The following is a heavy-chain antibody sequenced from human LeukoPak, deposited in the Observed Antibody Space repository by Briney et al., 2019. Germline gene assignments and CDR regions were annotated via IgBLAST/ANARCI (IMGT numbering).Heavy chain of an antibody. CDR1: GGSISSGDYY. CDR3: ARAIYYYGMDV. V-gene: IGHV4-30-4*01. Sequence: TSSETLSLTCTVSGGSISSGDYYWSWIRQPPGKGLEWIGYIYYSGSTYYNPSLKSRVTISVDTSKNQFSLKLSSVPAADTAVYYCARAIYYYGMDVWGQGTTVTVSS. D-gene: IGHD2-21*01. CDR2: IYYSGST. J-gene: IGHJ6*02.